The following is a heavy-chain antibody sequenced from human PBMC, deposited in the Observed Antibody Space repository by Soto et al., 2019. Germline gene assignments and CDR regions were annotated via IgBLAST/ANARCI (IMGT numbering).Heavy chain of an antibody. Sequence: ASLKVCCKASGYTFTSYDINWVRQATGQGLEWMGWMNPNSGNTGYAQKFQGRVTMTRNTSISTAYMELSSLRSEDTAVYYCAGGGIAAAVNLYGMDVWGQGTTVTV. J-gene: IGHJ6*02. D-gene: IGHD6-13*01. CDR3: AGGGIAAAVNLYGMDV. V-gene: IGHV1-8*01. CDR2: MNPNSGNT. CDR1: GYTFTSYD.